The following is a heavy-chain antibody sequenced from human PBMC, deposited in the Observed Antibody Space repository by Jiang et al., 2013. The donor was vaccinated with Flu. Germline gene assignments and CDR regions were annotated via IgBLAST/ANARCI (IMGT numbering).Heavy chain of an antibody. J-gene: IGHJ6*03. D-gene: IGHD2-8*02. CDR3: ARERVVYAIGYYYYYMDV. CDR1: GGSISSYY. V-gene: IGHV4-4*07. CDR2: IYTSGST. Sequence: PGLVKPSETLSLTCTVSGGSISSYYWSWIRQPAGKGLEWIGRIYTSGSTNYDPSLKSRVTMSVDTSKNQFSLKLSSVTAADTAVYYCARERVVYAIGYYYYYMDVWGKGTTVTVSS.